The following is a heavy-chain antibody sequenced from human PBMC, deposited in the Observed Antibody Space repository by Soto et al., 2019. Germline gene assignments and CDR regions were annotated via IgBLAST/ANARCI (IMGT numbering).Heavy chain of an antibody. Sequence: RRLSCAASGFTFTGFNFSSFGMHWVRQAPGKGLEWVAVIWYDGSNTYYADSAKGRFTISRDNSKNTLYLQMNSLRAEDTAVYYCANSHTAIVCDYWGRGSLFTISS. J-gene: IGHJ4*02. CDR3: ANSHTAIVCDY. D-gene: IGHD5-18*01. CDR1: GFTFTGFNFSSFG. CDR2: IWYDGSNT. V-gene: IGHV3-33*06.